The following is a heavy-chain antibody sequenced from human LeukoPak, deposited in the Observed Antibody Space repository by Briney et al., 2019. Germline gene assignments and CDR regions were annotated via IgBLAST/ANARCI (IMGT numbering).Heavy chain of an antibody. CDR1: GYTFTSYG. CDR2: ISAYNGNT. CDR3: ASRYCSSTSCYGSYYYYGMDV. D-gene: IGHD2-2*01. J-gene: IGHJ6*02. Sequence: GASVKVSCKASGYTFTSYGISWVRQAPGQGLEWMGWISAYNGNTNYAQKLQGRVTMTTDTSTSTAYMELRSLRSDGTAVYYCASRYCSSTSCYGSYYYYGMDVWGQGTTVTVSS. V-gene: IGHV1-18*01.